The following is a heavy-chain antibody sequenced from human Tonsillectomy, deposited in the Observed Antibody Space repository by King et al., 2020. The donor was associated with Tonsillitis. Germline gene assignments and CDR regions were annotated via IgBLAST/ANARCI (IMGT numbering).Heavy chain of an antibody. D-gene: IGHD6-25*01. CDR2: IRNDESNT. J-gene: IGHJ4*02. CDR3: AKDVGQRYDY. Sequence: VQLVESGGGVVQPGGSLRLSCGASGFSFSSYGMHWVRQTPGKGLEWVALIRNDESNTYYADSVKGRFTISRDNSKNTLFLQMNSLRTEDTAVYYCAKDVGQRYDYWGQGPLVTVSS. V-gene: IGHV3-30*02. CDR1: GFSFSSYG.